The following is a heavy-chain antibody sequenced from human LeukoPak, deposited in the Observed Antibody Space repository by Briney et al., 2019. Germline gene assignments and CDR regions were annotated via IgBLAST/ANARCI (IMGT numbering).Heavy chain of an antibody. Sequence: ASVEVSCKASGYTFTSYGISWVRQAPGQGLEWMGWISACNGNTNYAQKLQGRVTMTTDTSTSTAYMELRSLRSDDTAVYYCARGITIFGVVHFDIWGQGTMVTVSS. CDR1: GYTFTSYG. D-gene: IGHD3-3*01. J-gene: IGHJ3*02. V-gene: IGHV1-18*01. CDR2: ISACNGNT. CDR3: ARGITIFGVVHFDI.